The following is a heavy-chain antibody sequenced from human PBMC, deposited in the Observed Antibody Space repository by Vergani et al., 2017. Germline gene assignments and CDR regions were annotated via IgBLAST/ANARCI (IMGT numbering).Heavy chain of an antibody. D-gene: IGHD3-22*01. CDR1: GGSISSYY. CDR3: ARDLEDYDSSGTIDRVFDI. J-gene: IGHJ3*02. CDR2: IYYSWST. V-gene: IGHV4-59*01. Sequence: QVQLQESGPGLVKPSETLSLTCTVSGGSISSYYWSWIRQPPGKGLEWIGYIYYSWSTNYNPSLKSRVTISVDPSKNQFSLKLSSVTAADTAVYYCARDLEDYDSSGTIDRVFDIWGQGTMVTVSS.